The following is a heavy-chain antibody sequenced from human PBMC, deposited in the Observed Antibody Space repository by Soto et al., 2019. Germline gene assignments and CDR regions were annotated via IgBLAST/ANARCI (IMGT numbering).Heavy chain of an antibody. Sequence: GGSLRLSCAASVFTFSSYAMSWVRQAPGKGLEWVSVISGSGGSTYYVDSVKGRFTISRDNSKNTVYLQMNSLRAEDTAVYYCAKRPLTAAGFDYWGQGTLVTVSS. J-gene: IGHJ4*02. CDR2: ISGSGGST. CDR3: AKRPLTAAGFDY. V-gene: IGHV3-23*01. CDR1: VFTFSSYA. D-gene: IGHD6-13*01.